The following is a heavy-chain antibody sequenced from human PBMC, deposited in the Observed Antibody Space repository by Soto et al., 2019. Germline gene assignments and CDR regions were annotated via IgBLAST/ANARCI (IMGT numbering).Heavy chain of an antibody. V-gene: IGHV3-48*01. CDR2: ISSSGSTI. Sequence: PGGSLRLSCAASGFTFSSYNMNWVRQAPGKGLEWVSYISSSGSTIYYADSVKGRFTISRDNAKNSLYLQMNSLRAEDTVVYYCARVAYYYDSSGYFYWGQGTLVTVSS. CDR1: GFTFSSYN. D-gene: IGHD3-22*01. CDR3: ARVAYYYDSSGYFY. J-gene: IGHJ4*02.